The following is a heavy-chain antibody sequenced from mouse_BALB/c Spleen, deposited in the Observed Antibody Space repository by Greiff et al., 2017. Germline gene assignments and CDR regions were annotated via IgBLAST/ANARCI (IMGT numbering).Heavy chain of an antibody. Sequence: VKLMESGAELVRPGSSVKISCKASGYAFSSYWMNWVKQRPGQGLEWIGQIYPGDGDTNYNGKFKGKATLPTDKSSCTAYMQLSSLTSEDSAVYYCASYYDYDVKGYWGQGTTLPVSS. CDR2: IYPGDGDT. CDR3: ASYYDYDVKGY. V-gene: IGHV1-80*01. CDR1: GYAFSSYW. J-gene: IGHJ2*01. D-gene: IGHD2-4*01.